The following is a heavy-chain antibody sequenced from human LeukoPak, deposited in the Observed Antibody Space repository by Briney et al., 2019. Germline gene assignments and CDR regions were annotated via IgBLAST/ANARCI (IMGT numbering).Heavy chain of an antibody. V-gene: IGHV3-30*02. CDR2: IRYDGSNK. D-gene: IGHD2-2*01. CDR3: AKGIVVVPAAPTGY. Sequence: GGSLRLSCAASGFTFSSYGMHWVRQAPGKGLEWVAFIRYDGSNKYYADSVEGRFTISRDNSKNTLYLQMNSLRAEDTAVYYCAKGIVVVPAAPTGYWGQGTLVIVSS. CDR1: GFTFSSYG. J-gene: IGHJ4*02.